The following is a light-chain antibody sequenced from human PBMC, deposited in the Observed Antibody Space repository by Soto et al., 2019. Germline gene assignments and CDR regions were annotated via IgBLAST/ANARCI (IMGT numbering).Light chain of an antibody. Sequence: EMVLTPSPCPLSFSPGESATLSCRARQSFSSSYLAWYQQKPGQAPRLLIYDAASRATGIPDRFSGSGSGTDVSLTISRLEHEDFAVYYCQQYGSSPRYTFGQGTKLEIK. J-gene: IGKJ2*01. CDR2: DAA. CDR1: QSFSSSY. CDR3: QQYGSSPRYT. V-gene: IGKV3-20*01.